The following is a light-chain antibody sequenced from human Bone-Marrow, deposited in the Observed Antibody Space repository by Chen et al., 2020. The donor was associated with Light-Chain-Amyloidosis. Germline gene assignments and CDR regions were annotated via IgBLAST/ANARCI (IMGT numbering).Light chain of an antibody. Sequence: EIVLTQSPATLSLSPGERATLSRRASQSVGSNLAWYQQKPGQAPRFLIYDASNRATGIPARFSGSGSGTDFTLTISSLEPEDFAVYYCQQRKAWPLTFGGGTKVEIK. V-gene: IGKV3-11*01. CDR3: QQRKAWPLT. J-gene: IGKJ4*01. CDR2: DAS. CDR1: QSVGSN.